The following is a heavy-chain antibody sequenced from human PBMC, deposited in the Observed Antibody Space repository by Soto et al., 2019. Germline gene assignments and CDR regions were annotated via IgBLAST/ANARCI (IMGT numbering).Heavy chain of an antibody. CDR2: ISYDGSDK. V-gene: IGHV3-30-3*01. Sequence: GGCLRLSCAASGFNFKSYTMHWVRQAPGRGLQWVAVISYDGSDKYYADSVKGRFTISRDNSKNTLFLQMNSLRAEDTAVYYCARDSWEYYGSRGYRDVLDIWGQGTMVTVSS. J-gene: IGHJ3*02. CDR3: ARDSWEYYGSRGYRDVLDI. CDR1: GFNFKSYT. D-gene: IGHD3-22*01.